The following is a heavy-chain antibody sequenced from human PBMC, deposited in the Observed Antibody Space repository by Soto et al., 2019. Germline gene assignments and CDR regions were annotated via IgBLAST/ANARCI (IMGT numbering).Heavy chain of an antibody. D-gene: IGHD2-2*01. CDR2: VSGSEGTT. V-gene: IGHV3-23*01. Sequence: EVQLLESGGGLVQPGGSLRLSCAASGFPFSTNAMSWVRQAPGKGLEWVSTVSGSEGTTYYAESVKGRFTVSRDNSTNTLYLQMNSLRAEDTAPYYCAKDGRDQLLCYFVSWGRGILVTVSS. CDR3: AKDGRDQLLCYFVS. J-gene: IGHJ4*02. CDR1: GFPFSTNA.